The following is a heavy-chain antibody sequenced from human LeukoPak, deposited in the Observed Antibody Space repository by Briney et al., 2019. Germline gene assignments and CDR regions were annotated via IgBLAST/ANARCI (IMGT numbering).Heavy chain of an antibody. V-gene: IGHV4-59*01. CDR1: GVSISTYF. D-gene: IGHD4-17*01. CDR3: ARRAAYGIDS. CDR2: IYYSGIT. Sequence: SETLSLTCTVSGVSISTYFWTWIRQPPGKGLEWIGYIYYSGITNYNPSLKSRVTMSLDTSKKQFSLKLSSVTAADTAVYYCARRAAYGIDSWGQGTLVTVSS. J-gene: IGHJ4*02.